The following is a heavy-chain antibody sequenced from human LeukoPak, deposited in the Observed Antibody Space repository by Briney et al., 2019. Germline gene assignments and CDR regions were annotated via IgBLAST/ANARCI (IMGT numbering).Heavy chain of an antibody. Sequence: SETLSLTCTVSGGSISSGDYYWSWIRQPPGKGLEWIGYIYYSGSTYYNPSLKSRVTISVDTSKNQFSLKLSSVTAADTAGYYCARGSLVSGGSAKNWFDPWGQGTLVTVSS. V-gene: IGHV4-30-4*01. J-gene: IGHJ5*02. CDR1: GGSISSGDYY. D-gene: IGHD2-15*01. CDR2: IYYSGST. CDR3: ARGSLVSGGSAKNWFDP.